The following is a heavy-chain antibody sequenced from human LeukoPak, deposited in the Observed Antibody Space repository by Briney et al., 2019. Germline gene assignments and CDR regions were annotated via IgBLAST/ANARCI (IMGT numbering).Heavy chain of an antibody. J-gene: IGHJ4*02. CDR3: ARDRGFTW. Sequence: SETLSLTCTVSGGFISNYYWSWIRQSPGKGLEWIGYIYKSGSTNYNPSLKSRVTMSVDSSKNQFSLKLSSVTAADTAVYYCARDRGFTWWGQGTLVTVSS. CDR2: IYKSGST. CDR1: GGFISNYY. V-gene: IGHV4-59*01. D-gene: IGHD5-12*01.